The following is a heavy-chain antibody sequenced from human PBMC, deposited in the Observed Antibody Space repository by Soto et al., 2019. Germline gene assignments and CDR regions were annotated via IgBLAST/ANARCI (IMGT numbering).Heavy chain of an antibody. CDR2: MNPNSGNT. Sequence: GASVKVSCKASGYTFTSYDINWVRQATGQGLEWMGWMNPNSGNTGYAQKFQGRVTMTRNTSISTAYMELNSLRVEDTAVYFCAKGHTAMADYYFDYWGQGTLVTVSS. V-gene: IGHV1-8*01. J-gene: IGHJ4*02. CDR1: GYTFTSYD. CDR3: AKGHTAMADYYFDY. D-gene: IGHD5-18*01.